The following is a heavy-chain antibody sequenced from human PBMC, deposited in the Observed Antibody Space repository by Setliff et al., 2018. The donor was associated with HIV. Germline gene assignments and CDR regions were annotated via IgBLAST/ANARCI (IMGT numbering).Heavy chain of an antibody. D-gene: IGHD3-22*01. J-gene: IGHJ5*02. V-gene: IGHV1-2*06. CDR1: GYTFTGYF. CDR2: TNPNSGDT. CDR3: AREDHYDRFLDH. Sequence: RASVKVSCKASGYTFTGYFIHLLRQAPGQGLEWMGRTNPNSGDTNYAQKFQGRVTMTRDTSITTAYMDLSRLTSDDTAVYYCAREDHYDRFLDHWGQGTLVTVSS.